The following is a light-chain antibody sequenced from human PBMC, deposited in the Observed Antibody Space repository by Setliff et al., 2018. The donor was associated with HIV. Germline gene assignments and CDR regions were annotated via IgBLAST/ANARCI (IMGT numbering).Light chain of an antibody. J-gene: IGLJ1*01. CDR1: SSDVGNYNL. V-gene: IGLV2-23*02. CDR3: CSYAGSSTNYV. Sequence: QSALTQPASVSGSPGQSITISCKGTSSDVGNYNLVSWYQQHTGKAPKFMIYEVTKRPSGVSNRFSGSKSGNTASLTISGLKAEDEADYYCCSYAGSSTNYVFGTGTKVTVL. CDR2: EVT.